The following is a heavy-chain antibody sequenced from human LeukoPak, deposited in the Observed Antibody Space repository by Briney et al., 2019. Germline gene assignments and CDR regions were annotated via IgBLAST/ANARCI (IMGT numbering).Heavy chain of an antibody. CDR3: ARVGGSCSGGSCYG. Sequence: PGGSLRLSCAASGFTFSSYSMNRVRQAPGKGLEWVSSISSSSSYIYYADSVKGRFTISRDNAKNSLYLQMNSLRAEDTAVYYCARVGGSCSGGSCYGWGQGTLVTVSS. V-gene: IGHV3-21*01. CDR1: GFTFSSYS. J-gene: IGHJ4*02. D-gene: IGHD2-15*01. CDR2: ISSSSSYI.